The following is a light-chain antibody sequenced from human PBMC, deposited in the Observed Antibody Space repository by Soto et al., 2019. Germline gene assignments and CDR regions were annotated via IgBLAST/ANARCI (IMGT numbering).Light chain of an antibody. CDR1: QSVSSY. CDR2: DAS. Sequence: EIVLTQSPATLSLSPGGRATLSCRASQSVSSYLAWYQQKPGQAPRLLIYDASNRATGIPARFSGSGSGTDFTLTISSLEPEDFAVYYCLQRSDWPPTWTFGQGTKVEIK. V-gene: IGKV3-11*01. CDR3: LQRSDWPPTWT. J-gene: IGKJ1*01.